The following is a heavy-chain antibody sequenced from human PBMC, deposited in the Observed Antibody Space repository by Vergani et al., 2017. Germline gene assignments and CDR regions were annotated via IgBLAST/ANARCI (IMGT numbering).Heavy chain of an antibody. CDR2: INTNTGNP. D-gene: IGHD3-22*01. Sequence: QVQLVQSGSELKKPGASVKVSCKASGYTLSRYSIYWVRQAPGQGLEWMGWINTNTGNPAYAQGFTGRFVFSLDTSVSTAYLQISSLKAEDTAVYYCARSSILNYYDSSGYHKAPFYWGQGTLVTVSS. CDR3: ARSSILNYYDSSGYHKAPFY. V-gene: IGHV7-4-1*02. J-gene: IGHJ4*02. CDR1: GYTLSRYS.